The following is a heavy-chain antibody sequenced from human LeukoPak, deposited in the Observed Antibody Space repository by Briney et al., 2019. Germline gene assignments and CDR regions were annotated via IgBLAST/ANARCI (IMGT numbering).Heavy chain of an antibody. CDR2: IYSGGST. CDR1: GFTVSSNY. CDR3: ARGSSRPYYDFWSGSLDV. J-gene: IGHJ6*04. Sequence: PGGSLRLSCAASGFTVSSNYMSWVRQAPGKGLEWVSVIYSGGSTYYADSVKGRFTISRDNSKNTLYLQMNSLRAEDTAVYYCARGSSRPYYDFWSGSLDVWGKGAPVTVSS. V-gene: IGHV3-66*02. D-gene: IGHD3-3*01.